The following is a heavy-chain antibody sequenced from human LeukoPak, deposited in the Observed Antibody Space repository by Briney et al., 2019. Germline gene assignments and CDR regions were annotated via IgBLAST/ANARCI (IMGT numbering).Heavy chain of an antibody. CDR1: GFAVNSNY. V-gene: IGHV3-53*01. CDR3: ASGYCSGGSCYSVYFQH. J-gene: IGHJ1*01. D-gene: IGHD2-15*01. Sequence: GGSLRLSCAASGFAVNSNYMSWVHQAPGKGLEWVSVIYSGGNTYYADSVKGRFTISRDNAKNTLYLQMNSLRAEDTAVYYCASGYCSGGSCYSVYFQHWGQGTLVTVSS. CDR2: IYSGGNT.